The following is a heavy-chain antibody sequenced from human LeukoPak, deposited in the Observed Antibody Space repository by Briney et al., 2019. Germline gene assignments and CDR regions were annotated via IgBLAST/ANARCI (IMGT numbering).Heavy chain of an antibody. V-gene: IGHV4-59*01. CDR3: ARARGGSSWYPGEGYYYGMDV. J-gene: IGHJ6*02. CDR2: IYYSGSN. D-gene: IGHD6-13*01. Sequence: PSETLSLTCTVSGGSISSCYWSWIRQPPGKGLEWIGYIYYSGSNNYNPSLKSRVTISVDTSKNQFSLKLSSVTAADTAVYYCARARGGSSWYPGEGYYYGMDVWGQGTTVTVSS. CDR1: GGSISSCY.